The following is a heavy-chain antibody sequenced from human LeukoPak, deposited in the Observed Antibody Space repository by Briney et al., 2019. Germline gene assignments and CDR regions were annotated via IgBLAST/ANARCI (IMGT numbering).Heavy chain of an antibody. CDR1: GYSISSGYY. CDR3: ARGHRYRSSGAGGY. Sequence: PSETLSLTCTVSGYSISSGYYWGWIRQPPGKGLEWIGSIYHSGSTYYNPSLKSRVTISVDTSKNQFSLKLSSVTAADTAVYYCARGHRYRSSGAGGYWGQGTLVTVSS. CDR2: IYHSGST. D-gene: IGHD6-19*01. J-gene: IGHJ4*02. V-gene: IGHV4-38-2*02.